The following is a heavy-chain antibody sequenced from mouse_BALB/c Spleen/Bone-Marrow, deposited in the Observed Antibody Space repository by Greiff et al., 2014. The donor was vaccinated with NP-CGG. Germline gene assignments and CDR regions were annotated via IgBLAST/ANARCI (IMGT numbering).Heavy chain of an antibody. D-gene: IGHD2-4*01. Sequence: QVQLQQSGPGLVAPSQSLSITCTVSGFSLTSYGVHWVRQPPGKGLEWLGVIWAGGSTNYNSALMSRLSISKDNSKSQVFLKMNSQQTDDTAMYYCARDYDYSAWFAYWGQGTLVTVSA. CDR1: GFSLTSYG. CDR2: IWAGGST. CDR3: ARDYDYSAWFAY. V-gene: IGHV2-9*02. J-gene: IGHJ3*01.